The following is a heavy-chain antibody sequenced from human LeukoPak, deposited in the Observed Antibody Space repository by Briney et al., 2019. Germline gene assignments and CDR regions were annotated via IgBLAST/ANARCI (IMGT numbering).Heavy chain of an antibody. CDR1: GGSISSGDYY. CDR3: ARDRISDYVIYGMDV. J-gene: IGHJ6*04. V-gene: IGHV4-30-4*01. D-gene: IGHD4-17*01. CDR2: IYYSGST. Sequence: SQTLSLTCTVSGGSISSGDYYWSWIRQPPGKGLEWIGYIYYSGSTYYNPSLKSRVTISVDTSKNQFSLELSSVTAADTAVYYCARDRISDYVIYGMDVWGKGTTVTVSS.